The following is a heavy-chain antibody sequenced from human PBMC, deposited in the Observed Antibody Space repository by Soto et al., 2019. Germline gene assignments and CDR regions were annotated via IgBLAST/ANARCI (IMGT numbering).Heavy chain of an antibody. Sequence: SWIRQPPGKGLEWIGYIYHSGITNYNPSLKSRVTISADTSRNQFSLKLSSVTAVDTAVYNCARGSDGTFRGQRTLVTVSS. D-gene: IGHD5-12*01. CDR3: ARGSDGTF. CDR2: IYHSGIT. V-gene: IGHV4-59*01. J-gene: IGHJ4*02.